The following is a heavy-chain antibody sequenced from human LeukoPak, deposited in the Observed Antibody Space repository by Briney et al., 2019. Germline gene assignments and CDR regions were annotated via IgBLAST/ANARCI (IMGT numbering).Heavy chain of an antibody. CDR3: ARGFGARRISIAARGGYFDY. CDR1: GGSVSSGSYY. D-gene: IGHD6-6*01. V-gene: IGHV4-61*01. Sequence: SETLSLTCSVSGGSVSSGSYYWSWIRQPPGKGLEWIGDIYYSGSTNYSPSLKSRVTISVDTSKNQFSLKLSSVTAADTAVYYCARGFGARRISIAARGGYFDYWGQGTLVTVSS. J-gene: IGHJ4*02. CDR2: IYYSGST.